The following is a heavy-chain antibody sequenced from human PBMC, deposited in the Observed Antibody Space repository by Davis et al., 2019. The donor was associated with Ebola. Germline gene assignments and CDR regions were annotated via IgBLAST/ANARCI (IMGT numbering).Heavy chain of an antibody. D-gene: IGHD3-3*01. V-gene: IGHV4-39*07. CDR2: IHYSGST. Sequence: MPSETLSLTCTVSGGSIISTNYYWGWIRQPPGKGLEWIGSIHYSGSTNYNPSLKSRVTISVDTSKNQFSLKLSSVTAADTAVYYCARGRGLRFLEWLPRLDYWGQGTLVTVSS. CDR1: GGSIISTNYY. CDR3: ARGRGLRFLEWLPRLDY. J-gene: IGHJ4*02.